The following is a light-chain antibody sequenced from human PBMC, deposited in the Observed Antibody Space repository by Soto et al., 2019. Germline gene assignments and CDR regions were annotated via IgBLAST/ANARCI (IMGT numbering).Light chain of an antibody. V-gene: IGKV3-20*01. CDR3: QQYGGSPFT. CDR2: AAS. Sequence: EIVLTQSPGTLSLSPVERDTILCRASQSVSVNSLAWYQQKGGQAPRLLIYAASTRATGVPDRFSGTGSGTDFALTISRLETDDSAVYYCQQYGGSPFTFGPGTKVDIK. J-gene: IGKJ3*01. CDR1: QSVSVNS.